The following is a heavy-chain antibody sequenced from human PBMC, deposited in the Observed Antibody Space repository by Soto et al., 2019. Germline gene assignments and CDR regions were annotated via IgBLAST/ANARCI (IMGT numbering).Heavy chain of an antibody. V-gene: IGHV3-23*01. D-gene: IGHD3-10*01. CDR1: VFTFIDFA. J-gene: IGHJ6*02. Sequence: QPGGSLRLSCLASVFTFIDFAMTWVRHVPGRGLEWVASLDGAGGSTYYAESVRGRFSISRDNSQNTLFLQMKRLTVDDTAIYYCAAPRDEYGSGVSWFTYGMDIWGQGTTVTVSS. CDR3: AAPRDEYGSGVSWFTYGMDI. CDR2: LDGAGGST.